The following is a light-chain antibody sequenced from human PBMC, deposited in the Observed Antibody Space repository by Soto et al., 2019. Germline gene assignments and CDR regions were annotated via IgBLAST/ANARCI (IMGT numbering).Light chain of an antibody. V-gene: IGKV1-5*03. Sequence: DIQMTQSPSTLSGSVGDRVTITCRASQTISSWLAWYQQKPGKAPKLLIYKASTLKSGVPSRFSGSGSGTDFTLTISSLQSEDFAVYYCQQYENWPWTFGQGTKVDIK. CDR3: QQYENWPWT. CDR2: KAS. J-gene: IGKJ1*01. CDR1: QTISSW.